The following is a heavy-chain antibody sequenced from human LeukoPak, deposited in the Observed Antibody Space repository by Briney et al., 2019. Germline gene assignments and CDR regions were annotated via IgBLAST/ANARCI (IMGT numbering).Heavy chain of an antibody. V-gene: IGHV1-2*02. D-gene: IGHD6-13*01. Sequence: GASVKVSCKASGYTFTGYYMHWVRQAPGQGLEWMGWINPSSGGTNYAQKFQGRVTMTRDTSISTAYMELSRLRSDDTAVYYCARDQKYSSSWYRPTPREIAFDIWGQGTMVTVSS. CDR1: GYTFTGYY. CDR3: ARDQKYSSSWYRPTPREIAFDI. J-gene: IGHJ3*02. CDR2: INPSSGGT.